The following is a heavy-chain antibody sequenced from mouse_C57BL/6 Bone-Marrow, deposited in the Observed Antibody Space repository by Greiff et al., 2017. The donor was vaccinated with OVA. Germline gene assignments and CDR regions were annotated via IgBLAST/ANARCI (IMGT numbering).Heavy chain of an antibody. Sequence: QVQLQQSGAELVKPGASVKLSCKASGYTFTSYWMHWVKQRPGRGLEWIGRIDPNSGGTKYNEKFKSKATLTVDKPSSTAYMQLSSLTSEDSAVYYCARLGFTTVVATDYAMDYWGQGTSVTVSS. CDR1: GYTFTSYW. J-gene: IGHJ4*01. V-gene: IGHV1-72*01. CDR3: ARLGFTTVVATDYAMDY. D-gene: IGHD1-1*01. CDR2: IDPNSGGT.